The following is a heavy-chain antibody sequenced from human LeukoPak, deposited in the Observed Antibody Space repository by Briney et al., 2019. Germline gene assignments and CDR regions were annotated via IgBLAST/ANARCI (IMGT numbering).Heavy chain of an antibody. Sequence: SETQSLTCTVSGGSISSYYWSWIRQPPGKGLEWIGYIYYSGSTNYNPSLKSRVTISVDTSKNQFSLKLSSVTAADTAVYYCARDNYYDSSGYYVGAFDIWGQGTMVTVSS. CDR3: ARDNYYDSSGYYVGAFDI. V-gene: IGHV4-59*01. J-gene: IGHJ3*02. D-gene: IGHD3-22*01. CDR2: IYYSGST. CDR1: GGSISSYY.